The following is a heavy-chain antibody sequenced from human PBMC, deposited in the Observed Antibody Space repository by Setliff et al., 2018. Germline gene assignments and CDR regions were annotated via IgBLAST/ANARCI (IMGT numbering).Heavy chain of an antibody. CDR1: GGSISTYY. Sequence: SETLSLTCTVSGGSISTYYWSWIRQPPGKGLEWIGYIYYSGSTNYNPSLKSRVTISVDTSKNQFSLKLSSVTAADTAVYYCASLMTVSDYWGQGTLVTGLL. J-gene: IGHJ4*02. D-gene: IGHD2-21*02. V-gene: IGHV4-59*01. CDR3: ASLMTVSDY. CDR2: IYYSGST.